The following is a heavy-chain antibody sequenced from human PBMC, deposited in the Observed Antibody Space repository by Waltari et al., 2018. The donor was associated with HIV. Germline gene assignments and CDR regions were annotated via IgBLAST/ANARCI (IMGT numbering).Heavy chain of an antibody. Sequence: VHLLESGGGLVQPGGSLRLSCAASGFTFSSYSVNWVSQAPGKGLEGCAYISSRSRHIDDGDSVQGRFTISRDNSKNSLYLQMDSLRADDTAVYYCTRTVSSYKYYFDYWGQGTLVTVSS. CDR1: GFTFSSYS. D-gene: IGHD6-13*01. CDR3: TRTVSSYKYYFDY. V-gene: IGHV3-48*04. CDR2: ISSRSRHI. J-gene: IGHJ4*02.